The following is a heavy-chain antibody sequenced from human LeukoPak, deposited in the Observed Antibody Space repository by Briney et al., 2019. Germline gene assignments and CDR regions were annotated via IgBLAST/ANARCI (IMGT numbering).Heavy chain of an antibody. D-gene: IGHD3-10*01. Sequence: GGSLRLSCAASGFTFSSYAMRWVRQAPGKGLEWVAVISYDGSNKYYADSVKGRFTISRDNSENTLYLQMNSLGAEDTAVYYCARESGLKDWGQGTLVTVSS. V-gene: IGHV3-30-3*01. CDR2: ISYDGSNK. CDR3: ARESGLKD. J-gene: IGHJ4*02. CDR1: GFTFSSYA.